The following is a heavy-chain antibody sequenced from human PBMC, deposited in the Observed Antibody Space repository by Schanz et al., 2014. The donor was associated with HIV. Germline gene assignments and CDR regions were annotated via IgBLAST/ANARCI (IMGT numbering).Heavy chain of an antibody. CDR1: GFTFRNYA. D-gene: IGHD3-10*01. CDR2: IWYDENNR. V-gene: IGHV3-33*01. Sequence: QVQLVESGGGVVQPGRSLRLSCAASGFTFRNYAMHWVRQAPGKGLEWVAVIWYDENNRHYADSVKGRFIISRDNSRNTLFLQMNNLRVEDTAVYYCARGSGPYYYYYGMDVWGRGNPGHRLL. J-gene: IGHJ6*02. CDR3: ARGSGPYYYYYGMDV.